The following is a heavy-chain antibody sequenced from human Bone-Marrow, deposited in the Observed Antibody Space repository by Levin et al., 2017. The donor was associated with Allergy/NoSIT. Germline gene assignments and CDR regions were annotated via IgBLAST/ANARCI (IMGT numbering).Heavy chain of an antibody. CDR1: GFSLRNFG. D-gene: IGHD3-10*01. V-gene: IGHV3-30*03. CDR2: ISYDGGHE. CDR3: ARGSREFDY. Sequence: GESLKISCAVSGFSLRNFGMHWVRQATGKGLEWVAVISYDGGHEDYADSVRGRFTISRDNSKNTLHLHMNSLIPEDTAVYYCARGSREFDYWGQGALVTVSS. J-gene: IGHJ4*02.